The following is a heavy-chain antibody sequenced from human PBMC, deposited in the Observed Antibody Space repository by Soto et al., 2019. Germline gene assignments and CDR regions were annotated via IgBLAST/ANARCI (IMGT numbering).Heavy chain of an antibody. D-gene: IGHD1-7*01. V-gene: IGHV4-30-4*01. CDR1: GGSITSVDYY. CDR2: IYYTGST. J-gene: IGHJ4*02. Sequence: SETLSLTCAIFGGSITSVDYYWSWIRHPPWKGLEWIGYIYYTGSTYYNPSLRSRVTMSLDTAKNQFYLKLSSVTAADTAVYFCARDAGVGTWNYGGGGHWGQGTLVTVSS. CDR3: ARDAGVGTWNYGGGGH.